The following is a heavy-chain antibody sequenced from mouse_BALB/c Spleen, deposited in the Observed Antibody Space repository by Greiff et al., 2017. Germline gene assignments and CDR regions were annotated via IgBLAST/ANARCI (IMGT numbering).Heavy chain of an antibody. J-gene: IGHJ4*01. CDR1: GFSLTSYG. CDR3: ASDLYYAMDY. V-gene: IGHV2-2*02. Sequence: QVQLQQSGPGLVQPSQSLSITCTVSGFSLTSYGVHWVRQSPGKGLEWLGVIWSGGSTDYNAAFISRLSISKDNSKSQVFFKMNSLQANDTAIYYCASDLYYAMDYWGQGTSVTVSS. CDR2: IWSGGST.